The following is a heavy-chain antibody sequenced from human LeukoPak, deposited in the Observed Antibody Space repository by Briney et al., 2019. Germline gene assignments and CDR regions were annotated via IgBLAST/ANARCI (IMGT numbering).Heavy chain of an antibody. V-gene: IGHV3-43*02. CDR1: GFTFDDYA. J-gene: IGHJ6*02. Sequence: GGSLRLSCAASGFTFDDYAMHWVHQAPGKGLEWVSLISGDGGSTYYADSVKGRFTISRDNSKNSLYLQMNSLRTEDTALYYCAKDKTDSSSWKVYYYYYGMDVWGQGTTVTVSS. CDR2: ISGDGGST. CDR3: AKDKTDSSSWKVYYYYYGMDV. D-gene: IGHD6-13*01.